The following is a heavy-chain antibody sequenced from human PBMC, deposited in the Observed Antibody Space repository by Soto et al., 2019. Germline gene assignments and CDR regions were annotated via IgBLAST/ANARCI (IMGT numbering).Heavy chain of an antibody. D-gene: IGHD6-19*01. CDR2: ISYDGSNK. V-gene: IGHV3-30*18. Sequence: PGGSLRLSCAASGFTFSSYGMHWVRQAPGKGLEWVAVISYDGSNKYYADSVKGRFTISRDNSKNTLYLQMNNLRAEDTAVYYCANAVAGTEGLIGYWGQGTLVTVSS. CDR1: GFTFSSYG. CDR3: ANAVAGTEGLIGY. J-gene: IGHJ4*02.